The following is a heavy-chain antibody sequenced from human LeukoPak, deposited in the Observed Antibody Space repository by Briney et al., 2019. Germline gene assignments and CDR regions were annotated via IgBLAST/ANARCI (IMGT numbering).Heavy chain of an antibody. CDR3: ARGQDAFKTGY. Sequence: VTPSQTLSLTCTVSGGSLTNGYYYWTWIRQYPGKGLEWIGYIHPSGITDYNPSLKSRITMSLDMSQNQFSLKLTSVTAADTAIYYCARGQDAFKTGYWRQGTLVTVSS. D-gene: IGHD5-24*01. J-gene: IGHJ4*02. CDR2: IHPSGIT. CDR1: GGSLTNGYYY. V-gene: IGHV4-31*03.